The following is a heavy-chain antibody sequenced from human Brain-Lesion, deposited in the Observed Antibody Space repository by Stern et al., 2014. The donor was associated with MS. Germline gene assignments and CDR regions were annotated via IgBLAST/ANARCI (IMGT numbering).Heavy chain of an antibody. V-gene: IGHV3-74*02. D-gene: IGHD1-26*01. CDR1: GFTFSTYG. CDR3: ARATGKNSYSY. J-gene: IGHJ4*02. CDR2: INSDGSNT. Sequence: EDQLVESGGGFVKPGASLRLSCAASGFTFSTYGMHWVRQAPGQGLVWVSRINSDGSNTSYADSVKGRFTISRDNAKNTMYLQMNSLRAEDTAVYYCARATGKNSYSYWGQGTLVTVSS.